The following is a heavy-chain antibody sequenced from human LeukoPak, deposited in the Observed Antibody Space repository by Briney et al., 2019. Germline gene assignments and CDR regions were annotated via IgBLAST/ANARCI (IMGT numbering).Heavy chain of an antibody. J-gene: IGHJ4*02. CDR1: GASISAYH. CDR2: IYSSGRT. CDR3: ARDYSYPDY. Sequence: PSETLSLTCSVSGASISAYHWSWIRQPAGKGLEWIGRIYSSGRTNYIPSLKSRLTMSVDTSKNQFSLKLNSMTAADTAVYYCARDYSYPDYWGQGTLVTVSS. D-gene: IGHD5-18*01. V-gene: IGHV4-4*07.